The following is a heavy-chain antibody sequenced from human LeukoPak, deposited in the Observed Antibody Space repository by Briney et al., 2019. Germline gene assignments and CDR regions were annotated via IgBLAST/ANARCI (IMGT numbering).Heavy chain of an antibody. CDR2: INPNSGDT. Sequence: GASVKVSCKASGGTFSSYAISWVRQAPGQGLEWMGWINPNSGDTNYAQKFQDRVTMTRDTSISTAYMELSRLGSDDTAVYYCAREHNTGYHDSSGHDYWGQGTLVTVSS. CDR1: GGTFSSYA. J-gene: IGHJ4*02. V-gene: IGHV1-2*02. CDR3: AREHNTGYHDSSGHDY. D-gene: IGHD3-22*01.